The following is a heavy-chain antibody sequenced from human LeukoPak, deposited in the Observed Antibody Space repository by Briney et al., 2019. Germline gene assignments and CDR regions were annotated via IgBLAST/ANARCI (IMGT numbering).Heavy chain of an antibody. D-gene: IGHD5-18*01. V-gene: IGHV4-34*01. J-gene: IGHJ6*03. CDR1: GGSFSGYY. CDR2: INHSGST. CDR3: ARVVTAMVYFYYYYYMDV. Sequence: SETLSLTCAVYGGSFSGYYWSWIRQPPGKGLEWIGEINHSGSTNYNPSLKSRVTISVDTSKNQFSLKLSSVTAADTAVYYCARVVTAMVYFYYYYYMDVWGKGTTVTVSS.